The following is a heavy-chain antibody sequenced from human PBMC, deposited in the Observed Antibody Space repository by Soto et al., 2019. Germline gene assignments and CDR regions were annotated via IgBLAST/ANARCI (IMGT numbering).Heavy chain of an antibody. D-gene: IGHD2-21*02. CDR1: GFTVSSNY. J-gene: IGHJ4*02. CDR2: VSFDGKVT. V-gene: IGHV3-30*03. Sequence: GGSLRLSCAASGFTVSSNYMSWVRQAPGKGLEWVAVVSFDGKVTYYADSVKGRFTVSRDNSKNTIYLQANSLRAEDTAVYYCAREPYGDSQYFDYWGQGTPVTVSS. CDR3: AREPYGDSQYFDY.